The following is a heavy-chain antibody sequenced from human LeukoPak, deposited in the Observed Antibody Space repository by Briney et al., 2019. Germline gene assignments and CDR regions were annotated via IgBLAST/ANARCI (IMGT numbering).Heavy chain of an antibody. CDR1: GYTFTAYY. J-gene: IGHJ4*02. V-gene: IGHV1-2*02. CDR3: ARDRVVVPAAFDY. Sequence: ASVKVSCKASGYTFTAYYMHWVRQAPGQGLEWMGWINPNSGGTNYAQKFQGRVTMTRDTFISTAYMELGRLRSDDTAVYYCARDRVVVPAAFDYWGQGTLVTVSS. CDR2: INPNSGGT. D-gene: IGHD2-2*01.